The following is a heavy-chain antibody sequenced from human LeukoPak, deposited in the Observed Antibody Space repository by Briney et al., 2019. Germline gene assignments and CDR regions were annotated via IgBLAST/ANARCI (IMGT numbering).Heavy chain of an antibody. V-gene: IGHV3-21*01. J-gene: IGHJ4*02. CDR2: ISATGTYI. Sequence: GGSLRLSCAASGFTFSSYGMSWVRQAPGKGLEWVSLISATGTYIYYADSMKGRFTISRDNAKNSLYLQMSSLRAEDTAVYYCAKPHFDSWGQGTLVTVSS. CDR3: AKPHFDS. CDR1: GFTFSSYG.